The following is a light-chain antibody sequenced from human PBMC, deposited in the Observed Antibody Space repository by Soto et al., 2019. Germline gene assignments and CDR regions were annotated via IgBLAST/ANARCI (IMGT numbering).Light chain of an antibody. V-gene: IGLV2-11*01. CDR2: DVN. CDR3: CSYAGSDTYVV. CDR1: SSDVGAYNY. Sequence: QSVLTQPRSVSGSPGLSVTISCTGSSSDVGAYNYVSWYQQHPGKDPKLIIYDVNNRPSGVPDRFSGSKSGNTASLTISGLQAEDEADYYCCSYAGSDTYVVFGGGTKLTVL. J-gene: IGLJ2*01.